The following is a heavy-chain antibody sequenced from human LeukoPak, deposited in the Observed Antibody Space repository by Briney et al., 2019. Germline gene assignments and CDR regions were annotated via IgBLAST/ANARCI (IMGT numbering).Heavy chain of an antibody. J-gene: IGHJ4*02. D-gene: IGHD1-26*01. Sequence: SQTLSLTCTVSGGSISSGGYYWSWLRQHPGKGLEWIGYIYYSGSTYYNPSLKSLVTISVDTSKNQFSLKLSSVTAADTAVYYCARAGFSGSYLETYYFDYWGQGTLVTVSS. CDR2: IYYSGST. CDR3: ARAGFSGSYLETYYFDY. CDR1: GGSISSGGYY. V-gene: IGHV4-31*01.